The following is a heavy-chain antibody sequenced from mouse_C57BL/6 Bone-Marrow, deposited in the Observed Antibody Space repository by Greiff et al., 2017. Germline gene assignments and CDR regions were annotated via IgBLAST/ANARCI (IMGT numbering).Heavy chain of an antibody. J-gene: IGHJ3*01. Sequence: VQLQQSGAELVKPGASVKISCKASGYAFSSYWMNWVKQRPGKGLEWIGQIYPGDGDTNYNGKFKGKATLTADKSSSTAYMQLSGVTSEDSAVYFCARDYYGPWFAYWGQGTLVTVSA. CDR1: GYAFSSYW. CDR2: IYPGDGDT. D-gene: IGHD1-1*01. CDR3: ARDYYGPWFAY. V-gene: IGHV1-80*01.